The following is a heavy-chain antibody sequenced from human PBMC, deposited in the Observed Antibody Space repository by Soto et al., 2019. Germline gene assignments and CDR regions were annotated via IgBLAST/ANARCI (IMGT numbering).Heavy chain of an antibody. Sequence: QVQLVQSGAEVKKPGASVKVSCKASGYTFTDYGLTWVRQAPGEGLEWMGWISAYNGNTNYAQKLQGRVTMTTDTSTSTAYMELRSLRSDDTAVYYCARTSPVTADRYFDLWGRGTPVTVSS. J-gene: IGHJ2*01. CDR2: ISAYNGNT. V-gene: IGHV1-18*04. CDR3: ARTSPVTADRYFDL. D-gene: IGHD2-21*02. CDR1: GYTFTDYG.